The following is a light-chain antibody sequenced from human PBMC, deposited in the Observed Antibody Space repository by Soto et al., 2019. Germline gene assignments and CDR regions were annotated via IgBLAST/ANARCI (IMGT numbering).Light chain of an antibody. J-gene: IGKJ1*01. CDR2: QAS. V-gene: IGKV1-5*03. Sequence: DIQMTQFPSTLSASVGERVTITCRASQSITTWLAWYQQKPGKAPKLLIYQASSLESGVPSRFSGSGYGTEFTLTISSLQPDDFATYYCQQYDSYSRTFGQGTKVDIK. CDR3: QQYDSYSRT. CDR1: QSITTW.